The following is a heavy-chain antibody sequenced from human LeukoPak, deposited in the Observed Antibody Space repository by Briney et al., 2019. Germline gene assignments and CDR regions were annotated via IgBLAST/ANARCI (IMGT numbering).Heavy chain of an antibody. Sequence: PGGSLRLSCAASGFTFDDYAMHWVRQAPGKGLEWVSLISGDGGSTYYADSVKGRFTISRDNSKNSLYLQMNSLRAEDTAVYYCAREGGDNGYNEGFDYWGQGTLVTVSS. CDR2: ISGDGGST. D-gene: IGHD5-24*01. V-gene: IGHV3-43*02. CDR3: AREGGDNGYNEGFDY. CDR1: GFTFDDYA. J-gene: IGHJ4*02.